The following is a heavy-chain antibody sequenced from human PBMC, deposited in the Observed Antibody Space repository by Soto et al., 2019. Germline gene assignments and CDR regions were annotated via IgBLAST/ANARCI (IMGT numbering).Heavy chain of an antibody. CDR2: ISWDGGST. D-gene: IGHD6-19*01. CDR1: GFTFDDYT. V-gene: IGHV3-43*01. Sequence: GGSLRLSCAASGFTFDDYTMHWVRQAPGKGLEWVSLISWDGGSTYYADSVKGRFTISRDNSKNSLYLQMNSLRTEDTALYYCAKDKIHLSYSSGWYYFDYWGQGTLVTVSS. J-gene: IGHJ4*02. CDR3: AKDKIHLSYSSGWYYFDY.